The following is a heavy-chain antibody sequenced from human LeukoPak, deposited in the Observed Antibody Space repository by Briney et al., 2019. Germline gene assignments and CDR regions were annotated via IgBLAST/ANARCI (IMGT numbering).Heavy chain of an antibody. D-gene: IGHD1-26*01. Sequence: SETLSLTCTVSGGSISSGSYYWSWIRQPAGKGLEWIGRIYTSGSTNYNPSLKSRVTISVDTSKNQFSLKLSSVTAADTAVYYCARDKPPQEHYYGMDVWGQGTTVTVSS. J-gene: IGHJ6*02. V-gene: IGHV4-61*02. CDR2: IYTSGST. CDR1: GGSISSGSYY. CDR3: ARDKPPQEHYYGMDV.